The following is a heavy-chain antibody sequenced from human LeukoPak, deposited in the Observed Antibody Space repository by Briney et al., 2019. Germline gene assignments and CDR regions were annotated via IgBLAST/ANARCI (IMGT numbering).Heavy chain of an antibody. CDR3: AKPATYYDILTFYDN. Sequence: GGSLRLSCAASGFTFSNYAMSWVRQAPGKGLEGVSAISASGAATKYADSVKGRFTIYRDNSQNKLFLQMDSLRAEDTAVYCCAKPATYYDILTFYDNWGQGTLVTVSS. CDR1: GFTFSNYA. CDR2: ISASGAAT. J-gene: IGHJ4*02. V-gene: IGHV3-23*01. D-gene: IGHD3-9*01.